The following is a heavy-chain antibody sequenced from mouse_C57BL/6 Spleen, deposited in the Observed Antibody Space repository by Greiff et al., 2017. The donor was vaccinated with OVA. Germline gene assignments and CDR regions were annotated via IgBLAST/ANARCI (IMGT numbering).Heavy chain of an antibody. CDR2: ISSGSSTI. Sequence: EVLLVESGGGLVKPGGSLKLSCAASGFTFSDYGMHWVRQAPEKGLEWVAYISSGSSTIYYADTVKGRFTISRDNAKNTLFLQMTSLRSEDTAMYYCARGRPFDYWGQGTTLTVSS. J-gene: IGHJ2*01. V-gene: IGHV5-17*01. CDR1: GFTFSDYG. CDR3: ARGRPFDY.